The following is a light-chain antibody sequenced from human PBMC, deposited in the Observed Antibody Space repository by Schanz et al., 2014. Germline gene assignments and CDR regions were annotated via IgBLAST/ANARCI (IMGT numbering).Light chain of an antibody. Sequence: EIVMTQSPATLSVSPGERATLSCRASQSVSSNLAWYQQKPGQAPRLLIYGASTRATGIPARFSGSGSGTEFTLTISSLQPEDFATYYCQQLNSFPLFGPGTTVDMK. CDR2: GAS. J-gene: IGKJ3*01. CDR1: QSVSSN. V-gene: IGKV3-15*01. CDR3: QQLNSFPL.